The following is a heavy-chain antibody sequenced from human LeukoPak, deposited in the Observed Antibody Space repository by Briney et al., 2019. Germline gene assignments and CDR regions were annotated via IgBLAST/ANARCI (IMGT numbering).Heavy chain of an antibody. CDR3: ASDLYYYGMDV. V-gene: IGHV3-11*05. Sequence: GSLRLSCAASGFPFSDYYMSWIRQAPGKGLEWVSYISSSSSYTNYADSVKGRFTISRDNAKNSLYLQMNSLRAEDTAVYYCASDLYYYGMDVWGQGTTVTVSS. J-gene: IGHJ6*02. CDR2: ISSSSSYT. CDR1: GFPFSDYY.